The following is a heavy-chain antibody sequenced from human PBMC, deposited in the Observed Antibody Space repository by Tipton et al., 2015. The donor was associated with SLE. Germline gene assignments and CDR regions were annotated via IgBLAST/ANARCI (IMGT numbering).Heavy chain of an antibody. J-gene: IGHJ6*02. CDR1: GFTFSSYG. CDR2: ISYHGSSE. CDR3: ARAGDFWSGYTSTYYYYGMDV. Sequence: SLRLSCAASGFTFSSYGMHWVRQAPGKGLEWVAVISYHGSSEYYTDSVKGRFTISRDNSKNTLYLQMNSLRAEDTAVYYCARAGDFWSGYTSTYYYYGMDVWGQGTTVTVSS. D-gene: IGHD3-3*01. V-gene: IGHV3-30*03.